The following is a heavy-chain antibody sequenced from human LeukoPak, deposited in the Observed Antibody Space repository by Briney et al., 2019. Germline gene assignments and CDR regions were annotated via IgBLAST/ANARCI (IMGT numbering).Heavy chain of an antibody. J-gene: IGHJ4*02. V-gene: IGHV4-39*01. D-gene: IGHD3-10*01. CDR1: GGSISSSSYY. Sequence: SETLSLTCTVSGGSISSSSYYWGWIRQPPGKGLEWIGSIYYSGSTYYNPSLKSRVTISVDTSKNQFSLKLSSVTAADTAVYYCARGARFGGTYFDYWGQGTLVTVSS. CDR3: ARGARFGGTYFDY. CDR2: IYYSGST.